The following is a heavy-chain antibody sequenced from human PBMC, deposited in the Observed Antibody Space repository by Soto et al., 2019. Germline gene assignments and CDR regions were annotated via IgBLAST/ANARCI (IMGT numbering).Heavy chain of an antibody. CDR2: ISGSSGYT. V-gene: IGHV3-11*06. CDR1: GFAFSDSY. Sequence: QEQLVESGGGLVKPGGSLRLSCAACGFAFSDSYMSWIRQAPGKGLEWVAYISGSSGYTGYADSVKGRFTISRDNAKNSLYLQMNSLRAEDTAVYYCAKDRGGYGPPDVWGQGTTVTVSS. D-gene: IGHD3-10*01. CDR3: AKDRGGYGPPDV. J-gene: IGHJ6*02.